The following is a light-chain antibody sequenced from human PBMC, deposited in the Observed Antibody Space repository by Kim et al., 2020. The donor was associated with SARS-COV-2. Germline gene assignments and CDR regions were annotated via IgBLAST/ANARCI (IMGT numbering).Light chain of an antibody. Sequence: SPGERATLSCMTRQCFSRNHLAWYQQTPGQAPRLLIYTASLSAAGIADRFTGSGSGTDVTLTISRLEPEDFAVYYCQQYASSSYTFGQVTKLKI. J-gene: IGKJ2*01. V-gene: IGKV3-20*01. CDR3: QQYASSSYT. CDR2: TAS. CDR1: QCFSRNH.